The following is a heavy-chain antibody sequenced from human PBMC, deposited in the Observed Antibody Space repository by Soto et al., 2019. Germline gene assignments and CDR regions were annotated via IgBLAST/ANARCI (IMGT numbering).Heavy chain of an antibody. V-gene: IGHV1-3*01. CDR2: INAGNGNT. Sequence: ASVKVSCKASGYTFTSYAMHWVRRAPGQRLEWMGWINAGNGNTKYSQKFQGRVTITRDTSASTAYMELSSLRSEDTAVYYCARDGYYYDSSGYYWFDPWGQGTLVTVSS. CDR3: ARDGYYYDSSGYYWFDP. D-gene: IGHD3-22*01. J-gene: IGHJ5*02. CDR1: GYTFTSYA.